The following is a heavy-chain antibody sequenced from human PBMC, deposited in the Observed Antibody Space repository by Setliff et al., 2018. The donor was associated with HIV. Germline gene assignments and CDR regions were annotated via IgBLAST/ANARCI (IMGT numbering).Heavy chain of an antibody. CDR1: GGSISTFY. J-gene: IGHJ4*02. CDR2: IYTGGST. V-gene: IGHV4-4*09. Sequence: SETLSLTCTVSGGSISTFYWSWIRQPPGKGLEWIGYIYTGGSTNYNPSLKRRVTISVDTSKNQFSLKLTSVAAADTAVYYCARSVPRYCSGGSCYPPLFDYWGQGTLVTVSS. CDR3: ARSVPRYCSGGSCYPPLFDY. D-gene: IGHD2-15*01.